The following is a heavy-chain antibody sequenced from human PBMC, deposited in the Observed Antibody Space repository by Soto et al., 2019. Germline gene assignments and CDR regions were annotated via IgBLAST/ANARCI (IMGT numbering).Heavy chain of an antibody. CDR2: ISGSGGST. D-gene: IGHD3-10*01. CDR3: AKDRPKVLLWFGELFDY. CDR1: GFTFSSYA. Sequence: GSLRLSCAASGFTFSSYAMSWVRQAPGKGLEWVSAISGSGGSTYYADSVKGRFTISRDNSKNTLYLQMNSLRAEDTAVYYCAKDRPKVLLWFGELFDYWGQGTQVTVSS. V-gene: IGHV3-23*01. J-gene: IGHJ4*02.